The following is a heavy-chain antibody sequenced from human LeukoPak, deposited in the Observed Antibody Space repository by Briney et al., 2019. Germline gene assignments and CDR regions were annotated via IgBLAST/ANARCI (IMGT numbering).Heavy chain of an antibody. CDR2: IYTSGST. CDR3: ARDMSPYGDYGAYYFDY. CDR1: GGSISSYY. Sequence: TSETLSLTCTVSGGSISSYYWSWIRQPAGKGLEWIGRIYTSGSTNYNPSLKSRVTMSVDTSKNQFSLKLSSVTAADTAVYYCARDMSPYGDYGAYYFDYWGQGTLVTVSS. V-gene: IGHV4-4*07. D-gene: IGHD4-17*01. J-gene: IGHJ4*02.